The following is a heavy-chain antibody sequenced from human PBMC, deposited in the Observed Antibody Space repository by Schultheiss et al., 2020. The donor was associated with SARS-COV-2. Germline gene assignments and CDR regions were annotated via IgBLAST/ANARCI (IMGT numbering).Heavy chain of an antibody. CDR3: ARAGYGYGMDV. Sequence: SETLSLTCTVSGGSISSSSYYWGWIRQPPGKGLEWIGSIYYSGSTNYNPSLKSRVTISVDTSKNQFSLKLSSVTAADTAVYYCARAGYGYGMDVWGQGTTVTVSS. D-gene: IGHD6-13*01. CDR1: GGSISSSSYY. CDR2: IYYSGST. J-gene: IGHJ6*02. V-gene: IGHV4-39*07.